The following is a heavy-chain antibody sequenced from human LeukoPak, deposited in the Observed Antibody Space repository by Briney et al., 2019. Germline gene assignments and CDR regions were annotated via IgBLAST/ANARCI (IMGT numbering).Heavy chain of an antibody. D-gene: IGHD2-21*02. Sequence: PGGSLRLSCAASGFTFSTYAMSWVRQAPGKGLEWVSAISGSGGSTYYAASVKGRFTISRDNSKNTLYVQMNSLRAEDTAVYYCAKERPFCGGDCYSETGGFDYWGQGTLVTVSS. CDR3: AKERPFCGGDCYSETGGFDY. CDR2: ISGSGGST. CDR1: GFTFSTYA. V-gene: IGHV3-23*01. J-gene: IGHJ4*02.